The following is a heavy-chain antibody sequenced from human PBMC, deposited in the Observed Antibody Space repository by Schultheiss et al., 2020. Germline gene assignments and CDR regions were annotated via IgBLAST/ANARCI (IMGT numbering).Heavy chain of an antibody. J-gene: IGHJ2*01. CDR3: ARGFWYFDL. Sequence: SQTLSLTCAVSGGSISSGGYSWSWIRQPAGKGLEWIGRIYTSGSTNYNPSLKSRVTISVDTSKNQFSLKLSSVTAADTAVYYCARGFWYFDLWGRGTLVTVSS. CDR2: IYTSGST. CDR1: GGSISSGGYS. V-gene: IGHV4-61*02.